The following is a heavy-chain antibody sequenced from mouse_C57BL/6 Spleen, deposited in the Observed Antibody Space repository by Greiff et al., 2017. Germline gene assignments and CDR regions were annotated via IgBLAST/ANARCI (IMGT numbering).Heavy chain of an antibody. CDR2: INPNNGGT. Sequence: LMKPGASVKMSCKASGYTFTDYNMHWVKQSHGKSLEWIGYINPNNGGTSYNQKFKGKATLTVNKSSSTAYMELRSLTSEDSAVYYCARDGGYAMDYWGQGTSVTVSS. J-gene: IGHJ4*01. V-gene: IGHV1-22*01. CDR1: GYTFTDYN. CDR3: ARDGGYAMDY.